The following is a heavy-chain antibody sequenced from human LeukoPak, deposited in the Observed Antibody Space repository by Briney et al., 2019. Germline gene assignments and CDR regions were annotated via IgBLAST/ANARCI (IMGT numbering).Heavy chain of an antibody. D-gene: IGHD2-2*01. V-gene: IGHV4-34*01. CDR1: GGSFSGYY. Sequence: SETLSLTCAAYGGSFSGYYWSWIRQPPGKGLEWIEEINHSGSTNYNPSLKSRVTISVDTSKNQFSLKLSSVTAADTAVYYCARNVRCCSSTSKHPWFDPWGQGTLVTVSS. CDR2: INHSGST. J-gene: IGHJ5*02. CDR3: ARNVRCCSSTSKHPWFDP.